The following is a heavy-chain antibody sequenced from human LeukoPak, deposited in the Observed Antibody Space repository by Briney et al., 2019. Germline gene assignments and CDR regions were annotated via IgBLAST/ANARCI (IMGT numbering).Heavy chain of an antibody. CDR2: ISGSDGSI. D-gene: IGHD2-15*01. CDR3: AKDRGRTWVQVAN. V-gene: IGHV3-23*01. J-gene: IGHJ4*02. CDR1: GFTFSSDA. Sequence: GGSLRLSCIGPGFTFSSDAMGWVRQAPGKGLEWVSGISGSDGSIYYADSVKGRFTISRDNSKNTLYLQMNSLRVEDTAVYYCAKDRGRTWVQVANWGQGTLVTVSS.